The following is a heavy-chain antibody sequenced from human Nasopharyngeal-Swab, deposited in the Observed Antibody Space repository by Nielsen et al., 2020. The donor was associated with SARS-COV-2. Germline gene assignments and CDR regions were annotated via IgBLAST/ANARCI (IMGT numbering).Heavy chain of an antibody. CDR3: ARIGCSGGSCYCDY. J-gene: IGHJ4*02. CDR1: GGSISSSSYY. CDR2: IYYSGST. Sequence: SETLSLTCTVSGGSISSSSYYWGWIRQPPGKGLEWIGSIYYSGSTYYNPSLKSRVTISVDTSKNQFSLKLNSVTAADTAVYYCARIGCSGGSCYCDYWGQGTLVTVSS. D-gene: IGHD2-15*01. V-gene: IGHV4-39*07.